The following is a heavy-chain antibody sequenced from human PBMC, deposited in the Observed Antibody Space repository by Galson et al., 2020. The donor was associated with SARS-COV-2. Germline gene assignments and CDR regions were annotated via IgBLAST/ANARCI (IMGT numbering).Heavy chain of an antibody. Sequence: GESLKISCAASGFTFSSYGMHWVRQAPGKGLEWVAVIWYDGSNKYYADSVKGRFTISRDNSKNTLYLEMSSLRVEDTAEYSCAKDSVRFGRSSPWDGWGKGTTVTVSS. CDR2: IWYDGSNK. V-gene: IGHV3-33*03. J-gene: IGHJ6*04. D-gene: IGHD6-6*01. CDR3: AKDSVRFGRSSPWDG. CDR1: GFTFSSYG.